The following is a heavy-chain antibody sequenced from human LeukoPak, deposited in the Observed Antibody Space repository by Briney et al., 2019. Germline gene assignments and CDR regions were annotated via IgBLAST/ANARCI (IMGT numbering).Heavy chain of an antibody. J-gene: IGHJ4*02. Sequence: ASVNLSCKVSGYTLTVFSMHWVRLPPGPGQGLVGGFDTEDGETIYAQKFQGRVTMTEDTSTDTAYMELSSLRSEDTAVYYCATGYSSSWDVSNYYFDYWGQGTLVTVSS. CDR3: ATGYSSSWDVSNYYFDY. V-gene: IGHV1-24*01. CDR1: GYTLTVFS. D-gene: IGHD6-13*01. CDR2: FDTEDGET.